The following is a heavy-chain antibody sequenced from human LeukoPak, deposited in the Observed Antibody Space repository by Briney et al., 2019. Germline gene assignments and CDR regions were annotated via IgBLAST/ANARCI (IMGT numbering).Heavy chain of an antibody. D-gene: IGHD3-9*01. Sequence: GGSLRLSCAASGFTFSNYNMNWVRQTPGKGLEWVSSITRDSIYTFYADSVKGRFTISRDNAKNSLYLQMNSLRAEDTAVYYCAGSDTTGYSPREWDYWYFDLWGRGTLVTVSS. CDR3: AGSDTTGYSPREWDYWYFDL. J-gene: IGHJ2*01. CDR1: GFTFSNYN. V-gene: IGHV3-21*01. CDR2: ITRDSIYT.